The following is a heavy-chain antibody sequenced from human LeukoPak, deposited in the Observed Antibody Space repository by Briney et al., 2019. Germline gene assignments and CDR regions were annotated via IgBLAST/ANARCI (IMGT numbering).Heavy chain of an antibody. V-gene: IGHV6-1*01. CDR3: ARGYYDSGGHYYFDH. CDR2: TGYKSKWYT. CDR1: GDSVSSNSAA. D-gene: IGHD3-22*01. Sequence: SQTLSLTCAISGDSVSSNSAAWNWIRQSPSRGLEWLGRTGYKSKWYTDYAVSVKSRITINADISRNQFSLQLNSVTPEDTAVYYCARGYYDSGGHYYFDHWGQGTLATVSS. J-gene: IGHJ4*02.